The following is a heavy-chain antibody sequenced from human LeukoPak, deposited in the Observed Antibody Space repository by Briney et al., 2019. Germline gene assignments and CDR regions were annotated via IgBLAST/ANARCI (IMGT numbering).Heavy chain of an antibody. D-gene: IGHD2-15*01. J-gene: IGHJ4*02. CDR2: ISSSSSYT. Sequence: GGSLRLSCAASGFTFSEYYMSWIRQAPEKGLEWVSYISSSSSYTNYADSVKGRFTISRDNAKNSLYLQMNSLRAEDTAVYYCARYCSGGSCYSHWGQGTLVTVSS. V-gene: IGHV3-11*06. CDR3: ARYCSGGSCYSH. CDR1: GFTFSEYY.